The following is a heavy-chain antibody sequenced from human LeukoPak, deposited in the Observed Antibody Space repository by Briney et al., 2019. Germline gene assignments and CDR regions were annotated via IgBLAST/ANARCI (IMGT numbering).Heavy chain of an antibody. CDR3: ARDGLPATVANWFDP. Sequence: GGSLRLSCAASGFTFNNYTMNWVRQAPGKGLEWVSSISRNGIYIKYVDSVKGRFTVSRDNAKNSLYLQMNSLRAEDTAVYYCARDGLPATVANWFDPGGQGTLVTVSS. CDR1: GFTFNNYT. J-gene: IGHJ5*02. D-gene: IGHD2-15*01. CDR2: ISRNGIYI. V-gene: IGHV3-21*01.